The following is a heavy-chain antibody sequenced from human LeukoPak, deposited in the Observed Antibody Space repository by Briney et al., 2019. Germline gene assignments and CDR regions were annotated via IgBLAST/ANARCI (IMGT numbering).Heavy chain of an antibody. Sequence: SETLSLTCAVYGGSFSGYYWSWIRQPPGKGLEWIGEINHSGSTNYNPSLKSRVTISVDTSKNQFSLKLSSVTAADTAVYYCASAQEVFGVVIHPYYFDYWGQGTLVTVSS. V-gene: IGHV4-34*01. D-gene: IGHD3-3*01. CDR1: GGSFSGYY. CDR3: ASAQEVFGVVIHPYYFDY. CDR2: INHSGST. J-gene: IGHJ4*02.